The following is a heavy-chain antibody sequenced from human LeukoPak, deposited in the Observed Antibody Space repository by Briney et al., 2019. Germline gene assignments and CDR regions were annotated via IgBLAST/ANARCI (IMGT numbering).Heavy chain of an antibody. V-gene: IGHV4-34*01. D-gene: IGHD2-8*02. CDR1: GGSFSGYY. CDR3: ARDREVHSLKTWYYFDY. CDR2: INHSGST. J-gene: IGHJ4*02. Sequence: PSETLSLTCAVYGGSFSGYYWSWIRQPPGKGLEWIGEINHSGSTNYNPSLKSRVTISVNTSKNQFSLKLSSVTAADTAVYYCARDREVHSLKTWYYFDYWGQGTLVTVSS.